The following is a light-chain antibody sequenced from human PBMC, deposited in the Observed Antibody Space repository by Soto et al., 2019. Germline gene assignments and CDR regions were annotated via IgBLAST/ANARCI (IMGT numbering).Light chain of an antibody. V-gene: IGLV1-40*01. CDR3: QCYDSSLSWV. CDR2: GNS. J-gene: IGLJ3*02. Sequence: QSVLTQPPSVSGAPGQRVTISCTGSSSNIGAGYDVHWYQQLPGTAPKLLIYGNSNRPSGVPDRFSGSKSGTSASLAITGLQADDDADYYGQCYDSSLSWVFGGGTQLTVL. CDR1: SSNIGAGYD.